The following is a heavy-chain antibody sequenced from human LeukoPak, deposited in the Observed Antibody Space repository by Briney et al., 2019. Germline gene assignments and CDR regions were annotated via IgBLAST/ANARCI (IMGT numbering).Heavy chain of an antibody. J-gene: IGHJ5*02. CDR3: ATKGTVAGPNNWFDP. V-gene: IGHV3-23*01. D-gene: IGHD6-19*01. Sequence: QPGGSLRLSCAASGFTFSSYAMSWVRQAPGKGLEWVSAISGSGGSTYYADSVKGRFTISRDNSKNTLYLQMNSLSAEDTAVYYCATKGTVAGPNNWFDPWGQGTLVTVSS. CDR1: GFTFSSYA. CDR2: ISGSGGST.